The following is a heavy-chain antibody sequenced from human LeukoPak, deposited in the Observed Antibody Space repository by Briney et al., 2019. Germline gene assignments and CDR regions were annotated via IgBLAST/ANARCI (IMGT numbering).Heavy chain of an antibody. J-gene: IGHJ4*02. CDR2: IYHSGST. CDR1: GGSIISYD. V-gene: IGHV4-59*08. D-gene: IGHD5-24*01. CDR3: ARSAGDGYNYYFDY. Sequence: SETLSLTCTVSGGSIISYDWSWIRQSPGKGLEWIGYIYHSGSTNYNPSLKSRVSISVDTSKNQLSLKLSSVTAADTAVYYCARSAGDGYNYYFDYWGQGTLVTVSS.